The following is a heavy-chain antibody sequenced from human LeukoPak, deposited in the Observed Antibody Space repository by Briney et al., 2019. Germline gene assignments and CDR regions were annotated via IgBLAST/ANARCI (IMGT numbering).Heavy chain of an antibody. J-gene: IGHJ3*02. D-gene: IGHD6-13*01. CDR1: GFTFSSFW. V-gene: IGHV3-7*01. CDR2: IKLDGSEK. CDR3: ARLYSSSWVDAFDI. Sequence: GGSLRLSCAASGFTFSSFWMSRVRQAPGKGLECVANIKLDGSEKYYVDPVKGRFTISRDNAKNSLFLQMNSLRAEDAAVYYCARLYSSSWVDAFDIWGQGTMVTVSS.